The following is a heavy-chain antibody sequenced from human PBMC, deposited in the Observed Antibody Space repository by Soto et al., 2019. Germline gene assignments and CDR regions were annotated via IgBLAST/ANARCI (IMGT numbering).Heavy chain of an antibody. CDR1: GGSISSGGYY. CDR2: IYDSGST. D-gene: IGHD2-8*01. V-gene: IGHV4-30-4*08. CDR3: AREIMPLTNDWYFDL. J-gene: IGHJ2*01. Sequence: SETLSLTCTVSGGSISSGGYYWSWIRQHPGKGLEWIGNIYDSGSTYYNPSLKSRLTISVDTSKNQFSLRLSSVTAADTAVYYCAREIMPLTNDWYFDLWGRGTLVTVSS.